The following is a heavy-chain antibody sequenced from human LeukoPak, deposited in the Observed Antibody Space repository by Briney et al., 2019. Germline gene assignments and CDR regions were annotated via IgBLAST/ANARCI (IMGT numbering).Heavy chain of an antibody. CDR3: ASAAREYCSGGSCYYFDY. V-gene: IGHV4-59*12. Sequence: SETLSLTCTVSGGSISSYYWSWIRQPPGKGLEWIGYIYYSGSTNYNPSLKSRVTISVDTSKNQFSLKLSSVTAADTAVYYCASAAREYCSGGSCYYFDYWGQGTLVTVSS. D-gene: IGHD2-15*01. J-gene: IGHJ4*02. CDR2: IYYSGST. CDR1: GGSISSYY.